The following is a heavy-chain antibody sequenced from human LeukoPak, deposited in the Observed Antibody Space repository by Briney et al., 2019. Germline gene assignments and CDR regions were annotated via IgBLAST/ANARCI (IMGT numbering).Heavy chain of an antibody. CDR2: ISSSSSYI. V-gene: IGHV3-21*01. Sequence: PVGSLRLSCAASGFPFSSYSMNWVRQAPGKGLEWVSSISSSSSYIYYADSVKGRFTISRDNAKNSLYLQMNSLRAEDTAVYYCPRESYTAMSEVPCDHWGPGTRVTVSS. D-gene: IGHD5-18*01. CDR3: PRESYTAMSEVPCDH. CDR1: GFPFSSYS. J-gene: IGHJ4*02.